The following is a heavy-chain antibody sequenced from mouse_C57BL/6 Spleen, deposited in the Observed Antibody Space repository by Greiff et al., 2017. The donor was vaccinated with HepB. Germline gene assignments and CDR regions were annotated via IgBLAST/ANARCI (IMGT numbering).Heavy chain of an antibody. J-gene: IGHJ4*01. CDR2: INPGSGGT. Sequence: VQLQQSGAELVRPGTSVKVSCKASGYAFTNYLIEWVKQRPGQGLEWIGVINPGSGGTNYNEKFKGKATLTADKSSSTADMQLSSLTSEDSAVYFCARETWLPNYYAMDYWGQGTSVTVSS. CDR3: ARETWLPNYYAMDY. D-gene: IGHD2-2*01. CDR1: GYAFTNYL. V-gene: IGHV1-54*01.